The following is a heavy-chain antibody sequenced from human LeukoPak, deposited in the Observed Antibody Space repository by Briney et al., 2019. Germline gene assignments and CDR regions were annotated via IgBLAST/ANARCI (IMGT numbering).Heavy chain of an antibody. CDR3: ACLTTADAFDI. Sequence: PSETLSLTCTVSGGSISSGSYYWSWIRQPAGKGLEWIGHIYTSGSTNYNPSLKSRVTISVDTSKNQFSLKLSSVTAADTAVYYCACLTTADAFDIWGQGTMVTVSS. J-gene: IGHJ3*02. D-gene: IGHD3-22*01. V-gene: IGHV4-61*09. CDR2: IYTSGST. CDR1: GGSISSGSYY.